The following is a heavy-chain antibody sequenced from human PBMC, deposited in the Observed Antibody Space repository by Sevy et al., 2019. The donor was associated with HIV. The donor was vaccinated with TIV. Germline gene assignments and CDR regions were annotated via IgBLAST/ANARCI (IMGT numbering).Heavy chain of an antibody. CDR2: IKSKTDGGTT. J-gene: IGHJ6*03. Sequence: GGSLRLSCAASGFTFSNAWMSWVRQAPGKGLEWVGRIKSKTDGGTTDYAAPVKGRFTISRDDSKNTLYLQMNSLKTEDTAVDYCTTDLVGATHYYYYMDVWGKGTTVTVSS. V-gene: IGHV3-15*01. D-gene: IGHD1-26*01. CDR3: TTDLVGATHYYYYMDV. CDR1: GFTFSNAW.